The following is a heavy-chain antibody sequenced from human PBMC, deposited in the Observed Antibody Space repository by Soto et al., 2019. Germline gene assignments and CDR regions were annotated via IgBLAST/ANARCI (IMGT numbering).Heavy chain of an antibody. CDR2: ISSSSSTI. D-gene: IGHD2-15*01. CDR1: GFTFSSYS. J-gene: IGHJ4*02. CDR3: ARSDIVVVVAASLIDY. V-gene: IGHV3-48*02. Sequence: EVQLVESGGGLVQPGGSLRLSCAASGFTFSSYSMNWVRQAPGKGLEWVSYISSSSSTIYYADSVKGRFTISRDNAKNSLYLQMNSLRDEDTAVYYCARSDIVVVVAASLIDYWGLGTLVTVSS.